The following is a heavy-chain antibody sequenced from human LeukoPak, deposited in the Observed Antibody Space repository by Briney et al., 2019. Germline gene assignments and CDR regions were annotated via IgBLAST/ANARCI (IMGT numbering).Heavy chain of an antibody. CDR2: LSGDGGRT. D-gene: IGHD3-22*01. CDR1: GFPFDDYA. J-gene: IGHJ4*02. CDR3: ATLTYYYDSSGYSESDY. V-gene: IGHV3-43*02. Sequence: PGGSPRPPCATSGFPFDDYAMHWVRPAPGKGLEWVSLLSGDGGRTYYVDCVKGRFTISRDNSKNSLYLQMNSLRTEDTALYYCATLTYYYDSSGYSESDYWGQGTLVAVSS.